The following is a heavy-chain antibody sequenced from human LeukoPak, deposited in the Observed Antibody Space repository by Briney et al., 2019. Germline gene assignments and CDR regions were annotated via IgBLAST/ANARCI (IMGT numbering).Heavy chain of an antibody. CDR1: GFIFSNYA. CDR3: ARGYCSSTSCHYGYFDY. J-gene: IGHJ4*02. Sequence: GGSLRLSCAASGFIFSNYAMHWVRQAPGKGLEWVALISSDGSKTYHADSVKGRFSISRDNSKSTLYLQMNSLRAEDTAVYYCARGYCSSTSCHYGYFDYWGQGTLVTVSS. D-gene: IGHD2-2*01. CDR2: ISSDGSKT. V-gene: IGHV3-30*01.